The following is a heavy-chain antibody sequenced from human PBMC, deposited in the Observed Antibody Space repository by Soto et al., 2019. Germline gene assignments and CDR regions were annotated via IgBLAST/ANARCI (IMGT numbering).Heavy chain of an antibody. D-gene: IGHD3-22*01. V-gene: IGHV1-3*05. CDR1: GYTFTSYA. CDR3: ARGSGYYYWDDY. CDR2: INAGNGNT. Sequence: QVQLVQSGAEEKKPGASVKVSCKASGYTFTSYAMHWVRQAPGQRLEWMGWINAGNGNTKYSQKFQGRVTITSDTSASTGYMELSSLRSEDTAVYYCARGSGYYYWDDYWGQGTLVTVSS. J-gene: IGHJ4*02.